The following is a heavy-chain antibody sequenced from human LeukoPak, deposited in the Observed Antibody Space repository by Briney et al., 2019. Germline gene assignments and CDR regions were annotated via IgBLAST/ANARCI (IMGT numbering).Heavy chain of an antibody. Sequence: GGSLRLSCAASGFTFSSYAMNWVRQAPGKGLEWVSTISNSGDRTYYADSVKGRFTISRDNSKNTLYLQMNSLRAEDTAVYYCAKVGAARRGYFDYWGQGTLVTVSS. D-gene: IGHD6-6*01. CDR3: AKVGAARRGYFDY. J-gene: IGHJ4*02. CDR2: ISNSGDRT. V-gene: IGHV3-23*01. CDR1: GFTFSSYA.